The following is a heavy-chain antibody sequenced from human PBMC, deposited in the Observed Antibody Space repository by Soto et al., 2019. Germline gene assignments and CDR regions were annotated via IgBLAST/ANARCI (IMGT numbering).Heavy chain of an antibody. Sequence: SQTLSLTCAISGDSVSSSSAAWNWIRQSPSRGLEWLGRTYYRSKWYNDYAVSVKSRITINPDTSKNQFSLQLNSVTPEDTAVYYCARDGLGPYDFWSGYDAFDIWGQGTMVTVSS. V-gene: IGHV6-1*01. CDR3: ARDGLGPYDFWSGYDAFDI. CDR1: GDSVSSSSAA. CDR2: TYYRSKWYN. D-gene: IGHD3-3*01. J-gene: IGHJ3*02.